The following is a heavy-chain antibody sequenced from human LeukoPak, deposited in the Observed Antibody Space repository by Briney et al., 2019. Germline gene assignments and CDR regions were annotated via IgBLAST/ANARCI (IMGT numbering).Heavy chain of an antibody. J-gene: IGHJ6*04. CDR2: ISSSSSYR. D-gene: IGHD3-3*01. CDR3: ARTPRFLEWLMDV. CDR1: GFTFSSYS. Sequence: PGGSLRLSCAASGFTFSSYSMNWVREAPGEGLEWGSSISSSSSYRYYAASVKGRFTISRDNAKNSLYLQMNRLRAEDTAVYYCARTPRFLEWLMDVWGKGTTVTVSS. V-gene: IGHV3-21*01.